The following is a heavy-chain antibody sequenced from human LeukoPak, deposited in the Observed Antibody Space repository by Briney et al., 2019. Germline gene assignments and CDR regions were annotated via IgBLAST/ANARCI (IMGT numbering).Heavy chain of an antibody. V-gene: IGHV4-34*01. D-gene: IGHD6-6*01. CDR2: INHSGST. CDR1: GGSFSGYY. J-gene: IGHJ5*02. Sequence: PSETLSLTCAVYGGSFSGYYWSWIRQPPGKGLEWIGEINHSGSTNYNPSLKSRVTISVDMSKNQFSLKLSSVTAADTAVYYCARAPGDGSSTVSWFDPWGQGTLVTVSS. CDR3: ARAPGDGSSTVSWFDP.